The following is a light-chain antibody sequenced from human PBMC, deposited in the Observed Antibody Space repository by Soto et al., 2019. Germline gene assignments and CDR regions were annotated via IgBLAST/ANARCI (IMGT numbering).Light chain of an antibody. J-gene: IGKJ4*01. V-gene: IGKV2-28*01. CDR3: MQALQTPPT. CDR2: LGS. CDR1: QSLLHSNGYNY. Sequence: DMVMTQSPLSLPVTPGEPGSISCSSSQSLLHSNGYNYLDWYLQKPGQSPQLLIYLGSNRSSGVPDRFSGSGSGTDFTLKISRVEAEDVGVYYCMQALQTPPTLGGGTKVDIK.